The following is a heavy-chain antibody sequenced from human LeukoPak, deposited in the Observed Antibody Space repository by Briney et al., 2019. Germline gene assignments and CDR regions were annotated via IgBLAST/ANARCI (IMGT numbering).Heavy chain of an antibody. V-gene: IGHV4-31*03. J-gene: IGHJ4*02. Sequence: PSETLSLTCTVSGGSISSGGHYWSWIRQHPGKGLEWTGYIYYSGTTYNNPSLRSRATVSVDTSKNQFSLKLSSVTAADTAVYYCARTMGARGLVFDYWGQGTPVTVSS. CDR3: ARTMGARGLVFDY. D-gene: IGHD3/OR15-3a*01. CDR1: GGSISSGGHY. CDR2: IYYSGTT.